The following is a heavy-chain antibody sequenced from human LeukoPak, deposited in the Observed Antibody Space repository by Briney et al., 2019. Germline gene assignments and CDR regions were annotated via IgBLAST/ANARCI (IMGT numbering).Heavy chain of an antibody. CDR1: GGSISSYY. V-gene: IGHV4-59*01. CDR3: ASHYGDYSDAFDI. D-gene: IGHD4-17*01. CDR2: IYYRGST. J-gene: IGHJ3*02. Sequence: SETLSLTCTVSGGSISSYYWSWIRQPPGKGLEWIGYIYYRGSTNYNPSLKSRVTISVDTSKNQFSLKLSSVTAADTAVYHCASHYGDYSDAFDIWGQGTMVTVSS.